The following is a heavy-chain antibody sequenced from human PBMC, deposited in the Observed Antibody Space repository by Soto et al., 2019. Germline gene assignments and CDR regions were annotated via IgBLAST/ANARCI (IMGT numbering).Heavy chain of an antibody. CDR2: IYYSGST. D-gene: IGHD4-17*01. CDR1: GGSISSYY. Sequence: PSETLSLTCTVSGGSISSYYWSWIRQPPGKGLEWIGYIYYSGSTNYNPSLKSRVTISVDTSKNQFSLKLSSVTAADTAVYYCARSTGYGDSYFDYWGRGTLVTVSS. CDR3: ARSTGYGDSYFDY. J-gene: IGHJ4*02. V-gene: IGHV4-59*08.